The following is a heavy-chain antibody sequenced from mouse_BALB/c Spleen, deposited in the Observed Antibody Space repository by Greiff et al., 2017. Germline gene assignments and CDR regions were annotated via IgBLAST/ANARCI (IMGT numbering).Heavy chain of an antibody. CDR2: IWAGGST. Sequence: VKLMESGPGLVAPSQSLSITCTVSGFSLTSYGVHWVRQPPGKGLEWLGVIWAGGSTNYNSALMSRLSISKDNSKSQVFLKMNSLQTDDTAMYYCARYYGNYWFAYWGQGTLVTVSA. V-gene: IGHV2-9*02. CDR1: GFSLTSYG. J-gene: IGHJ3*01. CDR3: ARYYGNYWFAY. D-gene: IGHD2-1*01.